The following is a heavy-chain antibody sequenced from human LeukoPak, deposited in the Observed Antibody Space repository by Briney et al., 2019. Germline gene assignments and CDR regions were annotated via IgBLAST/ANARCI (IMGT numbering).Heavy chain of an antibody. CDR2: IYTSGSA. V-gene: IGHV4-4*07. J-gene: IGHJ5*02. CDR1: GGSISGYS. Sequence: SETLSLTCTVSGGSISGYSWSWIRQPAGKGLEWIGRIYTSGSAIYNPSLKSRVTMSVDTSKNQFSLKLSSVTAADTAVYYCARDASRGTYFSWFDPWGQGTLVTVSS. CDR3: ARDASRGTYFSWFDP. D-gene: IGHD1-26*01.